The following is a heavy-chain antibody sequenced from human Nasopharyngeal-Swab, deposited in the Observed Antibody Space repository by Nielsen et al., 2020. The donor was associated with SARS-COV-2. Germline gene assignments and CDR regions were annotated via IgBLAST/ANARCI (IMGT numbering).Heavy chain of an antibody. J-gene: IGHJ4*02. V-gene: IGHV3-73*01. Sequence: GGSLRLSCAASGFTFSGSAMHWVRQASGKGLEWVGRIRSKANSYATAYAESVKGRFTISRDDSKNTAYLQMNSLKTEDTAVYYCTRLRYSSGLDYWGQGTLVTVSS. D-gene: IGHD6-25*01. CDR3: TRLRYSSGLDY. CDR2: IRSKANSYAT. CDR1: GFTFSGSA.